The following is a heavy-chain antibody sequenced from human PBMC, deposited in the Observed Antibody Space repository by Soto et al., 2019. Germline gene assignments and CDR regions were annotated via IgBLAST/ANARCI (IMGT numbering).Heavy chain of an antibody. V-gene: IGHV1-18*01. CDR2: ISPYNGNT. J-gene: IGHJ4*02. D-gene: IGHD2-2*03. CDR1: GYIFVTYG. Sequence: ASVKVSCKASGYIFVTYGIAWVRQAPGQGLEWMGWISPYNGNTHYALKLQGRVTMTTDTSTSTAYMELRSLRSDDTAVYYCAREGMDSDYWGQGTLVTVSS. CDR3: AREGMDSDY.